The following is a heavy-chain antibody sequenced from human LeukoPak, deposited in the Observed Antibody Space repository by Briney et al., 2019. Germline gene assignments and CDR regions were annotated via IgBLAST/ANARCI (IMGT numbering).Heavy chain of an antibody. CDR3: VRGRDHPDI. V-gene: IGHV4-59*01. Sequence: SETLSLTCTVSGGSISSYYWSWIRQPPGKGLEWIGYIYYSGNANYNPSLRSRVTISVDTSKNQFSLKLTSMTAADTAVYYCVRGRDHPDIWGQGTMVTVSS. CDR1: GGSISSYY. J-gene: IGHJ3*02. CDR2: IYYSGNA.